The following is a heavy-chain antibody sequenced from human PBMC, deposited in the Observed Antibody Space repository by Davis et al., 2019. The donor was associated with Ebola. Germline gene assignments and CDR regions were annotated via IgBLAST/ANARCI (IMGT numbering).Heavy chain of an antibody. Sequence: MPSETLSLTCAVSGGSISTSNWWSWVRQPPGRGLEWIGEIFHTGSANYNPSLKSRVTISVDTSKNQFSLKLSSVTAAGTAVYYCARYRTMVRGVKLPQPVHMDVWGKGTTVTVSS. J-gene: IGHJ6*04. V-gene: IGHV4-4*02. CDR2: IFHTGSA. CDR1: GGSISTSNW. CDR3: ARYRTMVRGVKLPQPVHMDV. D-gene: IGHD3-10*01.